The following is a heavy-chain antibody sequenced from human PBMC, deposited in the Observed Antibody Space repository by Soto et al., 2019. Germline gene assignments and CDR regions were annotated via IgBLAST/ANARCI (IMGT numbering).Heavy chain of an antibody. CDR1: GFTFEGYA. D-gene: IGHD6-19*01. V-gene: IGHV3-9*01. CDR2: ISWNSGSI. J-gene: IGHJ4*02. CDR3: VKDIHEQWLVSHFEY. Sequence: EVQLVESGGGSVQPGRSLRLSCVASGFTFEGYAMHWVRQVPGKGLEWVSGISWNSGSIGYEDSVKGRFTISRDNAQKSLYLEMNSLRVEDTAFYYCVKDIHEQWLVSHFEYWGQGALVTVSS.